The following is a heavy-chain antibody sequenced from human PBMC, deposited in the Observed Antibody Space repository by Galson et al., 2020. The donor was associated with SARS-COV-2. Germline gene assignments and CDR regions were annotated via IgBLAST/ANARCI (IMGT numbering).Heavy chain of an antibody. J-gene: IGHJ5*02. CDR2: IFYSGPT. V-gene: IGHV4-39*01. Sequence: ETSETLSLPCTVSGGSISRSVHYWAWIRQTPEKSLEWVGVIFYSGPTYYNPSLRGRATMSIDTSKNQFSLNLSSVTAADTAIYFCSRVREPHAISAFDPWGQGTLVTVSS. D-gene: IGHD1-26*01. CDR1: GGSISRSVHY. CDR3: SRVREPHAISAFDP.